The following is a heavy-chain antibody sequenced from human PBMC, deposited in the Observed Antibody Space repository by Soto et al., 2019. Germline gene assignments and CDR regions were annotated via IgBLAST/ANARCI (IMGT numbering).Heavy chain of an antibody. CDR2: IYTSGST. CDR3: YGSGSYPYYGMDV. V-gene: IGHV4-4*07. D-gene: IGHD3-10*01. Sequence: PSETRSLTCTVSGGSISSYYRSWIRQPAGKGLEWIGRIYTSGSTNYNPSLKSRVTMSVDTSKNQFSLKLSSVTAADTAVYYCYGSGSYPYYGMDVWGQGTTVTVSS. J-gene: IGHJ6*02. CDR1: GGSISSYY.